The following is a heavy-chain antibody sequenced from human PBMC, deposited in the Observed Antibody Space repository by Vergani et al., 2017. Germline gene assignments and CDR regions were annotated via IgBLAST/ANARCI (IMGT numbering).Heavy chain of an antibody. D-gene: IGHD1-26*01. CDR3: ARVGLGVGARGYYFDY. Sequence: VQLVQSGAAVKKPGSSVKVSCKASGGTFSSYAISWVRQAPGQGLEWMGGIIPIFGTANYAQKFQGRVTITADESTSTAYMELSSLRSEDTAVYYCARVGLGVGARGYYFDYWGQGTLVTVSS. V-gene: IGHV1-69*01. CDR1: GGTFSSYA. CDR2: IIPIFGTA. J-gene: IGHJ4*02.